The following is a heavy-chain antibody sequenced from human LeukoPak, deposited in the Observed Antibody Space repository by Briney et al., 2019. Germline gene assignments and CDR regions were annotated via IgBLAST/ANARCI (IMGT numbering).Heavy chain of an antibody. D-gene: IGHD5-18*01. CDR1: GGTFSSYA. CDR2: IIPIFGTA. J-gene: IGHJ5*02. Sequence: ASVKVSCKASGGTFSSYAISWVRQAPGQGLEWMGGIIPIFGTANYAQKFQGRVTITTDESTSTAYMELSSLRSEDTAVYYCARDKSEGELWSGIKWFDPWGQGTLVTVSS. CDR3: ARDKSEGELWSGIKWFDP. V-gene: IGHV1-69*05.